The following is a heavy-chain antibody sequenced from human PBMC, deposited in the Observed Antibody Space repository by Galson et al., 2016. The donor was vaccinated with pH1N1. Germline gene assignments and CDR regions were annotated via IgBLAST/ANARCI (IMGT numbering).Heavy chain of an antibody. CDR2: IYYSGNT. D-gene: IGHD5-24*01. J-gene: IGHJ4*02. CDR1: GGSIFSSTYY. Sequence: SETLSLTCTVSGGSIFSSTYYWGWIRQPPGKGLEWIANIYYSGNTFYNPSLKSRVSLSVDTSKNQFSLRLSSVTAADTAVYYCARHLHVPGFKGIDSWGQGTLVTVSS. V-gene: IGHV4-39*07. CDR3: ARHLHVPGFKGIDS.